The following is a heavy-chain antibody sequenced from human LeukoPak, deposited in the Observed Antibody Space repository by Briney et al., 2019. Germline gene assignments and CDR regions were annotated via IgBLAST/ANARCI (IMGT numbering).Heavy chain of an antibody. CDR1: GFTFSSYA. CDR3: ANDWGGIDY. V-gene: IGHV3-23*01. D-gene: IGHD3-16*01. J-gene: IGHJ4*02. Sequence: GGSLRLSCVASGFTFSSYAMSWVRQAPGKGLEWVSGISGSGGSTYYADSVKGRFTISRDNSKNTLFLQMNSLRAEDTAVYYCANDWGGIDYWGQGTLVTVSS. CDR2: ISGSGGST.